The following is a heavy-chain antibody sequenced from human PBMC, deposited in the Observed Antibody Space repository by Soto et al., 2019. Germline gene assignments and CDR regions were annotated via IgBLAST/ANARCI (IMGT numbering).Heavy chain of an antibody. CDR1: GYSFTSYW. V-gene: IGHV5-51*01. CDR3: ARLKLRFLEWLLVDYYYMDV. D-gene: IGHD3-3*01. Sequence: PGESLKISCKGSGYSFTSYWIGWVRQMPGKGLEWMGIIYPGDSDTRYSPSFQGQVTISADKSISTAYLQWSSLKASDTAMYYCARLKLRFLEWLLVDYYYMDVWGKGTTVTV. J-gene: IGHJ6*03. CDR2: IYPGDSDT.